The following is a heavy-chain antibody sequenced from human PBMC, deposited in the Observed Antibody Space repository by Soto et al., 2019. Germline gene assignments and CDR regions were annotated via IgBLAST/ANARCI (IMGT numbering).Heavy chain of an antibody. D-gene: IGHD4-17*01. CDR3: ARAHGDYEGDYGMDV. Sequence: SETLSLTCTVSGGSVSSGSYYWSWIRQPPGKGLEWIGYIYYSGSTNYNPSLKSRVTISVDTSKNQFSLKLSSVTAADTAVYYCARAHGDYEGDYGMDVWGQGTTVTVSS. V-gene: IGHV4-61*01. CDR1: GGSVSSGSYY. CDR2: IYYSGST. J-gene: IGHJ6*02.